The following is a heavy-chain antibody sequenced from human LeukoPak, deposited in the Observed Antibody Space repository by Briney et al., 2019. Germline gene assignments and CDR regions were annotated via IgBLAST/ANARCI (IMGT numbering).Heavy chain of an antibody. CDR3: ARDYYDSLTGYSNFDY. D-gene: IGHD3-9*01. Sequence: SATLSLTCTVSGGSISSYYWSWIRQPPGKGLEWIGYIYYSGSTNYNPSLKSRVTISVDTSKNQFSLKLSSVTSADTAVYYCARDYYDSLTGYSNFDYWGQGTLVTVSS. CDR1: GGSISSYY. CDR2: IYYSGST. V-gene: IGHV4-59*01. J-gene: IGHJ4*02.